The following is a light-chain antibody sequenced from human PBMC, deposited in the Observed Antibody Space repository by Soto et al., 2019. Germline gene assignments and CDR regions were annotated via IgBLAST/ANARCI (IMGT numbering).Light chain of an antibody. J-gene: IGKJ1*01. CDR3: QQSYNSPQT. V-gene: IGKV1-6*01. Sequence: AIQMTQSPSSLSASVGDRVTITCRASQGIRNDLGWYQQKPGKAPKLLIYDASSLESGVPSRFSGSGSGTEFTLTISSLQPEDFATYSCQQSYNSPQTFGRGTKVDIK. CDR1: QGIRND. CDR2: DAS.